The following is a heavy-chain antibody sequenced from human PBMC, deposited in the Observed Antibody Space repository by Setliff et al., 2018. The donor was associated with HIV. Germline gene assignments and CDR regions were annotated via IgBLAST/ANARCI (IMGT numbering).Heavy chain of an antibody. V-gene: IGHV4-39*07. CDR1: GGSITSRNYY. J-gene: IGHJ4*02. CDR3: AGGPGTTSIDY. CDR2: ISYSGST. D-gene: IGHD1-26*01. Sequence: SETLSLTCTVSGGSITSRNYYWGWIRQPPGKGLEWIGSISYSGSTYYDPSLKSRVTISLDKSKNQFSLELISVTAADTAVYYCAGGPGTTSIDYWAQGTLVTVSS.